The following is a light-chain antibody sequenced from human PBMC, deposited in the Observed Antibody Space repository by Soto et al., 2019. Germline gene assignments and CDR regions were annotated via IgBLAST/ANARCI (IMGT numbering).Light chain of an antibody. CDR3: QQYHTTPHT. V-gene: IGKV4-1*01. Sequence: DVVMTQSPDSLAVSLGERAAINCKSSQNLLFSSNNKNSLAWYQQKPVQPPKLLIYWASTRESVDPDRFSGSGSGRDLTLTIIILQAEDVAVYYGQQYHTTPHTVGQGTKVEIK. CDR1: QNLLFSSNNKNS. J-gene: IGKJ2*01. CDR2: WAS.